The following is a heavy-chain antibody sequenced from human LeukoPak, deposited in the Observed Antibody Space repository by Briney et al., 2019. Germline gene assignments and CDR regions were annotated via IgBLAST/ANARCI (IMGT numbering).Heavy chain of an antibody. CDR3: VRHLLYGDSPHFDY. CDR1: GXSISSSTYY. J-gene: IGHJ4*02. Sequence: PSETLSLTCTVSGXSISSSTYYWGWIRQPPGMGLEWIGTIYYSGGTYSSPSLKSRVTISVDTSKNQFSLRLSSVTAADTAVYYCVRHLLYGDSPHFDYWGQGTLVTVSS. D-gene: IGHD4-17*01. V-gene: IGHV4-39*01. CDR2: IYYSGGT.